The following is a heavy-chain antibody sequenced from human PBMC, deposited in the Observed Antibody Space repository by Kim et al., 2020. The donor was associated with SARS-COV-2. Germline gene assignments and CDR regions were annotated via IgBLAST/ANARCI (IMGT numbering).Heavy chain of an antibody. CDR3: AKGDSSSSGAQNI. V-gene: IGHV3-9*01. Sequence: GGSLRLSCAASGFTFDDYAMHWVRQAPGKGLEWVSGISWNSGSIGYADSVKGRFTISRDNAKNSLYLQMNSLRAEDTALYYCAKGDSSSSGAQNIWGQGTMVTVSS. D-gene: IGHD6-6*01. CDR2: ISWNSGSI. CDR1: GFTFDDYA. J-gene: IGHJ3*02.